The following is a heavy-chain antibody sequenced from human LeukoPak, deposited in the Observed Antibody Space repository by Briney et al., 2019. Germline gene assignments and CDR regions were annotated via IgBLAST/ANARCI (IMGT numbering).Heavy chain of an antibody. CDR3: AKGAFSVVVPASDY. Sequence: GRSLILSCAASGFTFDDYAMHWVRQAPGKGLEWVSGISWNSGSIGYADSVKGRFTISRDNAKNSLYPQMNSLRAEDMALYYCAKGAFSVVVPASDYWGQGTLVTVSS. CDR1: GFTFDDYA. CDR2: ISWNSGSI. J-gene: IGHJ4*02. V-gene: IGHV3-9*03. D-gene: IGHD2-2*01.